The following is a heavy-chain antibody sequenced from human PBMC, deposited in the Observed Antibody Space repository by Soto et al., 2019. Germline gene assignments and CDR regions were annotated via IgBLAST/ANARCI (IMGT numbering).Heavy chain of an antibody. CDR2: ISVSGVST. J-gene: IGHJ4*02. V-gene: IGHV3-23*01. CDR1: GFTFSSYA. D-gene: IGHD6-13*01. CDR3: AKENGYSSSWFEFDY. Sequence: EVQLLESGGGLVQPGGSLRLSCAASGFTFSSYAMSWVRQAPGKGLEWVSAISVSGVSTYYSDSVKGRFTISRDNSKNTLYLQMNSLRAEDTAVYYCAKENGYSSSWFEFDYWGQGTLVTVSS.